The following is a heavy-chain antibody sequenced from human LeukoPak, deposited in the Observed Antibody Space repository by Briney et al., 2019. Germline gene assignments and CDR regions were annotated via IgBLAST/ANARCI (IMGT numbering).Heavy chain of an antibody. CDR1: GYTFTGYY. D-gene: IGHD6-19*01. CDR2: INPNSGGT. J-gene: IGHJ4*02. V-gene: IGHV1-2*06. Sequence: ASVKVSCKASGYTFTGYYMHWVRQAPGQGLEWMGRINPNSGGTNYAQKFQGRVTMTRDTSISTAYMELSRLRSDDTAVYYCARFSSVWYGEGNTVDYWGQGTLVTVSS. CDR3: ARFSSVWYGEGNTVDY.